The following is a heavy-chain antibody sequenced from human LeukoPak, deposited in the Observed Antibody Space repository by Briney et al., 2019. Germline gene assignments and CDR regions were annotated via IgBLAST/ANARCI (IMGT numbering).Heavy chain of an antibody. Sequence: SETLSLTCTVPVDSISSSRYYWGWIRQPPGKGLEWIGSIYYSGSTYYKPSLKSRITISVDTSKKQFSLKLSSVTAADTAVYYCARHPSVTTRYYFDYWGQGTLVTVSS. J-gene: IGHJ4*02. D-gene: IGHD4-17*01. V-gene: IGHV4-39*01. CDR2: IYYSGST. CDR1: VDSISSSRYY. CDR3: ARHPSVTTRYYFDY.